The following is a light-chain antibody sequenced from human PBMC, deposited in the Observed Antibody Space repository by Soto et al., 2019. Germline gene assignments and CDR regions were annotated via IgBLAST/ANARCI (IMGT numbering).Light chain of an antibody. CDR2: RNN. Sequence: QSALTQPPSASGTPGQRVTISCSGSSSNIGSNYVYWYQQLPGTAPKLLIYRNNQRPSGVPDRFPGSKSGTSASLAISGLRSEDEADYYCAAWDDSLSGRVFGTGTKVTVL. CDR1: SSNIGSNY. J-gene: IGLJ1*01. V-gene: IGLV1-47*01. CDR3: AAWDDSLSGRV.